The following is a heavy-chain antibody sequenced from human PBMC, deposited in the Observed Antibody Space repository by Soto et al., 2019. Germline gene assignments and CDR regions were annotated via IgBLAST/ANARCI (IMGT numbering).Heavy chain of an antibody. CDR1: GFTFSNYA. CDR2: ISSSVGST. Sequence: VQLLESGGGLVQPGGSLRLSCAASGFTFSNYAMSWVRQAPGKGLEWVSAISSSVGSTYYADSVKGRFTISRDNSKNTLYVQMNSLRAEDTALYYCAKARYSSLTYYYYMDVWGKGTTVTVSS. J-gene: IGHJ6*03. CDR3: AKARYSSLTYYYYMDV. D-gene: IGHD6-13*01. V-gene: IGHV3-23*01.